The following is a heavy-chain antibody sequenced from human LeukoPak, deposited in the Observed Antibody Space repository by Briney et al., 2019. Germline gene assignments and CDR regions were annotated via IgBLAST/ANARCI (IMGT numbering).Heavy chain of an antibody. J-gene: IGHJ4*02. CDR2: ISGSGGNT. CDR3: AKGNLKKLLPFDY. V-gene: IGHV3-23*01. D-gene: IGHD2-15*01. Sequence: PGGSLRLSCAASGFTFSNYVMSWVRQAPGKGLEWVSGISGSGGNTYYADSVKGRFTISRDNSKDTLYLQMNSLRAEDAAVYYCAKGNLKKLLPFDYWGQGTLVTVSS. CDR1: GFTFSNYV.